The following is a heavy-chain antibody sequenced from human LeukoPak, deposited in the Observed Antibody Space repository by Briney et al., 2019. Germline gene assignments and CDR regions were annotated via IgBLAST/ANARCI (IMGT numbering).Heavy chain of an antibody. Sequence: ASVKVSCKASGYTFTGYYMHWVRQAPGQGLEWMGWINPNSGGTNYAQKFQGRVTMTRDTSISTAYMELSRLRSDDTAVYYCARVGYDFWSDLYHYMDVWGKGTTVTVSS. CDR1: GYTFTGYY. CDR2: INPNSGGT. CDR3: ARVGYDFWSDLYHYMDV. V-gene: IGHV1-2*02. J-gene: IGHJ6*03. D-gene: IGHD3-3*01.